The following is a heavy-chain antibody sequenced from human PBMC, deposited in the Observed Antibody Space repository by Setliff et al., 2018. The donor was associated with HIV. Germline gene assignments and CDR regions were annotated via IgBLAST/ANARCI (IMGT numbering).Heavy chain of an antibody. Sequence: GASVKVSCKASGGTFSSYAISWVRQAPGQGLEWMGGIIPIFGTANYAQKFQGRVTITADTSTSTAYMELRSLRSDDTAVYYCARGQRRVVPAADWGQGTLVTVSS. J-gene: IGHJ4*02. D-gene: IGHD2-2*01. CDR1: GGTFSSYA. V-gene: IGHV1-69*06. CDR2: IIPIFGTA. CDR3: ARGQRRVVPAAD.